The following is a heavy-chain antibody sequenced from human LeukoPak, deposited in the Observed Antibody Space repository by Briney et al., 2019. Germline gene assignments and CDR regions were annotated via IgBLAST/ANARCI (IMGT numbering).Heavy chain of an antibody. J-gene: IGHJ4*02. Sequence: VASVKVSCKASGYTFTSNYIHWVRQAPGQGLEWMGMIYPRDGSTSYAQKFQGRVTVTRDTSTSTVHMELSGLRSEDTAVYYCARAWRWLRQSTIDYWGQGTLVTVSS. CDR1: GYTFTSNY. CDR3: ARAWRWLRQSTIDY. CDR2: IYPRDGST. D-gene: IGHD5-24*01. V-gene: IGHV1-46*01.